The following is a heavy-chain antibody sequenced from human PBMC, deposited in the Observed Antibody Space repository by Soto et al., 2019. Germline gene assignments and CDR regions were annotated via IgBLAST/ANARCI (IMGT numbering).Heavy chain of an antibody. V-gene: IGHV3-23*01. D-gene: IGHD2-15*01. CDR2: SSANVGST. Sequence: EVQLLESGGGVVQPGGSLRLSCAASGFTFNTYAMSWVRQAPGKGLEWVSGSSANVGSTYYADSVKGRFTISRDSSKSTLYLQMNSLRAEDTAVYYCAKEEFDCRGGRCWRGLDYWGQGALVTVSS. CDR1: GFTFNTYA. J-gene: IGHJ4*02. CDR3: AKEEFDCRGGRCWRGLDY.